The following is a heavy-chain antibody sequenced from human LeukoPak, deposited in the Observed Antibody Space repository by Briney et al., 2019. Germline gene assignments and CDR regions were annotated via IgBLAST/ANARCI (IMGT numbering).Heavy chain of an antibody. CDR1: GYSFTNYW. V-gene: IGHV5-51*01. CDR3: ARSSLKRGPFDI. D-gene: IGHD1-1*01. J-gene: IGHJ3*02. Sequence: GESLKISCKASGYSFTNYWIGWVRQMPGKGLESIGIIYPGDSDTRYSPSFEGQVTISADKSIRTAYLQWSSLKASDTAMYYCARSSLKRGPFDIWGQGTMVTVSS. CDR2: IYPGDSDT.